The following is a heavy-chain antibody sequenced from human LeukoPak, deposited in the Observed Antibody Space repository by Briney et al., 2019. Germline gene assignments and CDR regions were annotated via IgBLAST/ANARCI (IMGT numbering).Heavy chain of an antibody. V-gene: IGHV3-23*01. CDR2: VSGSGDRM. CDR3: ARQVVPAENWFDP. Sequence: WGVLRLSCAASGFTSSSYALNWVRQAPGKGLEWVATVSGSGDRMYHADSVKGRFTISRDNSKNTLYLQMNSLRAEDTAVYYCARQVVPAENWFDPWGQGTLVTVSS. J-gene: IGHJ5*02. CDR1: GFTSSSYA. D-gene: IGHD2-2*01.